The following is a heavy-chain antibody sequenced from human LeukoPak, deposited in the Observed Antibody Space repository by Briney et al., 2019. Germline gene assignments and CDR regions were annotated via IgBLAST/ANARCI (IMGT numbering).Heavy chain of an antibody. CDR2: IYSGGST. Sequence: GGSLRLSCAASGFTVSNKYMSWVRQAPGKGLEWVSVIYSGGSTYYADSVKGRFTISRDNSKNMLYLQMNSLRVEDTAVYYCASEYCSSTSCYSHYYGMDVWGQGTTVTVSS. D-gene: IGHD2-2*01. V-gene: IGHV3-66*01. CDR3: ASEYCSSTSCYSHYYGMDV. CDR1: GFTVSNKY. J-gene: IGHJ6*02.